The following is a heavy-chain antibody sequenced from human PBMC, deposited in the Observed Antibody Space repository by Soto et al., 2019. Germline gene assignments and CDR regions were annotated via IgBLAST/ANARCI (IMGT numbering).Heavy chain of an antibody. J-gene: IGHJ4*02. CDR2: IYYSGST. D-gene: IGHD5-12*01. V-gene: IGHV4-61*08. Sequence: SETLSLTCTVSGGSISSGVYYWSWIRHHPGKGLEWIGYIYYSGSTNYNPSLKSRVTISVDTSKNQFSLKLSSVTAADTAVYYCARGGYSGYDLPSHFDYWGQGTLVTVSS. CDR1: GGSISSGVYY. CDR3: ARGGYSGYDLPSHFDY.